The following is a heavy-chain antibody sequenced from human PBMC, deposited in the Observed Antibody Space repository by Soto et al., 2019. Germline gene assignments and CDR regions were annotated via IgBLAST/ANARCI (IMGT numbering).Heavy chain of an antibody. J-gene: IGHJ6*02. D-gene: IGHD1-26*01. Sequence: LXLACTMSAGSISSHYWSWVRQAPGKGLEWIGHIYYRGSTSYNPSLRSRSTISVDTSNNQFSLKLNSVTTADTAVYYCARDGREASGMDVWGQGTKVTVS. CDR1: AGSISSHY. CDR3: ARDGREASGMDV. V-gene: IGHV4-59*11. CDR2: IYYRGST.